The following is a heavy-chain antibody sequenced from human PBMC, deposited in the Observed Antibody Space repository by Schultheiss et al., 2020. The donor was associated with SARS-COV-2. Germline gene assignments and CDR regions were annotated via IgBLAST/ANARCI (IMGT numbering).Heavy chain of an antibody. CDR3: ARPARVGPVAGTPHLYY. CDR2: ISSSGSTI. Sequence: GGSLRLSCAASGFTFSSYAMHWVRQAPGKGLEWVSYISSSGSTIYYADSVKGRFTISRDNSKNTLYLQMNSLRAEDTAVYYCARPARVGPVAGTPHLYYWGQGTLVTVSS. J-gene: IGHJ4*02. CDR1: GFTFSSYA. D-gene: IGHD6-19*01. V-gene: IGHV3-48*01.